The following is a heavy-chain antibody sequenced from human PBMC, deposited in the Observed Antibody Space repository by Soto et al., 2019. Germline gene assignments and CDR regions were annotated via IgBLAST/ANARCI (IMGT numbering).Heavy chain of an antibody. Sequence: GGSLRLSCAASGFTFSSYSMNWVRQAPGKGLEWVSSISSSSSYIYYADSVKGRFTISRDNAKNSLYLQMNSLRAEDTAVYYCARGRTPGTYYDFWSGYFNWFDPWGQGTLVTVSS. CDR1: GFTFSSYS. J-gene: IGHJ5*02. CDR2: ISSSSSYI. CDR3: ARGRTPGTYYDFWSGYFNWFDP. D-gene: IGHD3-3*01. V-gene: IGHV3-21*01.